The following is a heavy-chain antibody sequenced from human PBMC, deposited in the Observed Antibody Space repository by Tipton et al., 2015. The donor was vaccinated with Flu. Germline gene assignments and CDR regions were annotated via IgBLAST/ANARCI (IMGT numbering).Heavy chain of an antibody. V-gene: IGHV4-4*07. Sequence: TLSLTCTVSGGSISSYYWSWIRQPAGKGLEWIGRIYTSGSTNYNPSLKSRVTMSVDTSKNQFSLKLSSVTAADTAVYYCARHKIRAGQDAFDIWGQGTMVTVSS. CDR3: ARHKIRAGQDAFDI. J-gene: IGHJ3*02. CDR1: GGSISSYY. CDR2: IYTSGST.